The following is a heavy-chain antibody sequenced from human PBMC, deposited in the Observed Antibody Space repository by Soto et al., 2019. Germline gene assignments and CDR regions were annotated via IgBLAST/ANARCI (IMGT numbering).Heavy chain of an antibody. V-gene: IGHV3-23*01. CDR3: AKKGPQGNCSGGSCYSYTRYFQH. J-gene: IGHJ1*01. Sequence: GGSLKLSCAASGFTFSSYAMSWVRQAPGKGLEWVSAISGSGGSTYYADSVKGRFTISRDNSKNTLYLQMNSLRAEDTAVYYCAKKGPQGNCSGGSCYSYTRYFQHWGQGTLVTVSS. CDR1: GFTFSSYA. CDR2: ISGSGGST. D-gene: IGHD2-15*01.